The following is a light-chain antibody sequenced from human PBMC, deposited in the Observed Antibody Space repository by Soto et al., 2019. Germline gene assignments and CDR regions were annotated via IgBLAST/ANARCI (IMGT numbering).Light chain of an antibody. CDR3: QQYNSYSLT. Sequence: DIQMTQSPSTLSASVGDRVTITCRASQSISSWLAWYQQKPGKATKLLIYKASCLESGVPSRFSGSGSGTEFTLIISSLKPDDFATYYRQQYNSYSLTFGGGTKVEIK. V-gene: IGKV1-5*03. J-gene: IGKJ4*01. CDR2: KAS. CDR1: QSISSW.